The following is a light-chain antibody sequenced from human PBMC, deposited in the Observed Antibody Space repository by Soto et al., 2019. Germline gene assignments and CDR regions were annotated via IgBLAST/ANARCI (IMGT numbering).Light chain of an antibody. J-gene: IGKJ1*01. V-gene: IGKV3-20*01. Sequence: EIGLTQSPGTLSLSPGERATLSCRASQSISSYYLAWYQQKPGQAPRLLIHGASSRATGIPDRFSGSGSGTDFTLTISRLEPEDFAVYYCQQYGTSRPWAFGQGTKVEIK. CDR3: QQYGTSRPWA. CDR1: QSISSYY. CDR2: GAS.